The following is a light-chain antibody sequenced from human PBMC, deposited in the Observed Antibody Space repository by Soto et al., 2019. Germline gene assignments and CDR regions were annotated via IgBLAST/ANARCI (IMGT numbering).Light chain of an antibody. Sequence: EIVMTQSPATLSVSPGERATLSCMASQSVTRSYLAWFQQKPGQAPRILIFAASSRATGIPDRFSGSGSGTDFTLTISRLEPGDFAVYYCQQYGYSSWTFGQGTKVDI. V-gene: IGKV3-20*01. CDR1: QSVTRSY. CDR3: QQYGYSSWT. J-gene: IGKJ1*01. CDR2: AAS.